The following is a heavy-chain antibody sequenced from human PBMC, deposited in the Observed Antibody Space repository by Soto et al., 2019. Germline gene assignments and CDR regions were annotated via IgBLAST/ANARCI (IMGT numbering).Heavy chain of an antibody. D-gene: IGHD2-15*01. V-gene: IGHV4-30-4*01. CDR1: GGSISSVNYY. CDR2: IYYSGST. J-gene: IGHJ4*02. Sequence: SETLSLTCTVSGGSISSVNYYWSLIRQPPGKGLEWIGYIYYSGSTYYNPSLRNRVTISVDTSKNQFSLKLSSVTAADTAVYYCARYGSGECNRGSCYSPFDYWGQGTLVTVSS. CDR3: ARYGSGECNRGSCYSPFDY.